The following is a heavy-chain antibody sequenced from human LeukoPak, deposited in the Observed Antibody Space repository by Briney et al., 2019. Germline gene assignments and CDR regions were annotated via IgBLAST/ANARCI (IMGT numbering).Heavy chain of an antibody. CDR1: GYTFTSYG. Sequence: ASVKVSCKASGYTFTSYGISWVRQAPGQGLEWMGWISAYNGNTNYAQKLQGRVTMTTDTSTSTAYMELRSLRSDDTAVYYCARGGGQRITIFGVVTHSYYYYYGMDVWGQGTTVTVSS. V-gene: IGHV1-18*01. CDR3: ARGGGQRITIFGVVTHSYYYYYGMDV. J-gene: IGHJ6*02. D-gene: IGHD3-3*01. CDR2: ISAYNGNT.